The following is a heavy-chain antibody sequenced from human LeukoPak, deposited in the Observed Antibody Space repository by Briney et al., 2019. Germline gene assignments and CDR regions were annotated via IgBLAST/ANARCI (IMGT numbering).Heavy chain of an antibody. D-gene: IGHD3-3*01. CDR3: ARDPRYYDFWSGYYTGYFDY. CDR2: ISYDGSNK. J-gene: IGHJ4*02. V-gene: IGHV3-30*04. Sequence: GGSLRLSCAASGFTFSSYAMHWVRQAPGKGLEWVALISYDGSNKYYADSVKGRFTISRDNSKNTLYLQMNSLRAEDTAVYYCARDPRYYDFWSGYYTGYFDYWGQGTLVTVSS. CDR1: GFTFSSYA.